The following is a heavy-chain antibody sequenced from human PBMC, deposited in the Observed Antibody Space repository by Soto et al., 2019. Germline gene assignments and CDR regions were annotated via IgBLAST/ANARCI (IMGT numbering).Heavy chain of an antibody. V-gene: IGHV1-18*01. CDR2: ISAYNGNT. CDR3: ARLGCSSTSCYGYYYGMDV. Sequence: ASAKVSCKASGYTFTSYGIIWVRQAPGQGLEWMGWISAYNGNTNYVQKLQGRVTMTTDTSTSTAYMELRRLRSDDTAVYYCARLGCSSTSCYGYYYGMDVWGQGTTVTVSS. D-gene: IGHD2-2*01. J-gene: IGHJ6*02. CDR1: GYTFTSYG.